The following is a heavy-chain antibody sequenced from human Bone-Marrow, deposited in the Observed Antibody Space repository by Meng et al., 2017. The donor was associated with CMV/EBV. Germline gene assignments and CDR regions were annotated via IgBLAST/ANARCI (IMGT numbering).Heavy chain of an antibody. CDR1: GYTFTGYY. CDR3: ARGTIFGVVIGCGMDV. CDR2: INPNSGGT. D-gene: IGHD3-3*01. J-gene: IGHJ6*02. V-gene: IGHV1-2*02. Sequence: ASVKVSCKASGYTFTGYYMHWVRQAPGQGLEWMGWINPNSGGTNYAQKFQGRVTMTRDTSISTAYMELSRLRSEDTAVYYCARGTIFGVVIGCGMDVWGQGTTVTVSS.